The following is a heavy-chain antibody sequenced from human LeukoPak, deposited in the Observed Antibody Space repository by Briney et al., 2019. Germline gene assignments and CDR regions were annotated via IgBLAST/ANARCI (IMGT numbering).Heavy chain of an antibody. V-gene: IGHV1-69*13. Sequence: ASVKVSYKASGGTFSSYAISWVRQAPGQGLEWMGGIIPIFGTANYAQKFQGRVTITADESTSTAYMELSSLRSEDMAVYYCASGYYYDSSALGSFDYWGQGTLVTVSS. CDR1: GGTFSSYA. CDR2: IIPIFGTA. D-gene: IGHD3-22*01. J-gene: IGHJ4*02. CDR3: ASGYYYDSSALGSFDY.